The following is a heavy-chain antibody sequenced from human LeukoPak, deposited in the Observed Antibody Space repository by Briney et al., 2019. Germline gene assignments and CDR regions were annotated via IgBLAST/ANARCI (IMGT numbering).Heavy chain of an antibody. CDR3: ARESKDFWSGSKYGMDV. D-gene: IGHD3-3*01. CDR1: GGSISSYY. V-gene: IGHV4-59*01. J-gene: IGHJ6*02. Sequence: SETLSLTCTVSGGSISSYYWSWIRQPPGKGLEWIGYIYYSGCTNYNPSLKSRVTISVDTSKNQFSLKLSSVTAADTAVYYCARESKDFWSGSKYGMDVWGQGTTVTVSS. CDR2: IYYSGCT.